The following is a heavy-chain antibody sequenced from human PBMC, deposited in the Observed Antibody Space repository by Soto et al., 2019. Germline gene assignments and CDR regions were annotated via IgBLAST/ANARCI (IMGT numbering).Heavy chain of an antibody. V-gene: IGHV3-30*18. J-gene: IGHJ4*02. D-gene: IGHD6-19*01. CDR3: AKGRTSGGWSGGYWDY. Sequence: QVQLVESGGGVVQPGRSLRLSCAASGFTFSSYGMQWVRQAPGQGLEWVAGIPYDGSDKYYSDSVKGRFTISRDNSENTLYLQINSLRPEDTAVYYCAKGRTSGGWSGGYWDYWGQGTLVTVSS. CDR2: IPYDGSDK. CDR1: GFTFSSYG.